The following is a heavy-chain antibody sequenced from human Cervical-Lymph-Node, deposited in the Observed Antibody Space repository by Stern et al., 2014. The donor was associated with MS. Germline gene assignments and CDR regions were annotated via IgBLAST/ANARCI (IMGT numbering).Heavy chain of an antibody. J-gene: IGHJ4*02. V-gene: IGHV3-30*03. CDR1: GFTFSSYG. CDR3: ARDYEDTSMLFDH. Sequence: VQLVESGGAVVQPGRSLRLSCAASGFTFSSYGMHWVRQAPGKGLEWVTVISYDGSHKYYAASVKGRFTISRDKSKNTLHLQMNSVTPDDTAIYYCARDYEDTSMLFDHWGQGTLVTVSS. CDR2: ISYDGSHK. D-gene: IGHD2-8*01.